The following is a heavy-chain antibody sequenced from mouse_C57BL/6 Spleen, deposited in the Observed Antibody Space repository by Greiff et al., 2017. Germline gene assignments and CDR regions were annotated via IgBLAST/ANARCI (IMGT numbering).Heavy chain of an antibody. J-gene: IGHJ1*03. CDR1: GYTFTSYG. CDR2: IYPRSGNT. Sequence: VQLVESGAELARPGASVKLSCKASGYTFTSYGISWVKQRTGQGLEWIGEIYPRSGNTYYNEKFKGKATLTADKSSSTAYMELRSLTSEDSAVYFCAREEGRYFDVWGTGTTVTVSS. CDR3: AREEGRYFDV. V-gene: IGHV1-81*01.